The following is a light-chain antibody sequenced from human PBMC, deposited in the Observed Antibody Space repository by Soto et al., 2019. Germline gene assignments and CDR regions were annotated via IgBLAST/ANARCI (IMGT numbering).Light chain of an antibody. V-gene: IGLV1-51*01. Sequence: QSVLTQPPSVSAAPGQRVTISCSGSSANMGGNYVSWYQHIPGTAPKLVIYDSDKRPSEIPDRFSGSKSGTSATLDITGLQTGDEADYYCGAWDGSLSVVLFGGGTKLTVL. CDR3: GAWDGSLSVVL. CDR1: SANMGGNY. CDR2: DSD. J-gene: IGLJ2*01.